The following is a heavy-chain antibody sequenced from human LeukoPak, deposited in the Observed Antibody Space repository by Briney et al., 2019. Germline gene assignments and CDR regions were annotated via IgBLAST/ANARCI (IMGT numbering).Heavy chain of an antibody. CDR2: IYYSGST. Sequence: SETLSLTCTVPGGSISSYYWSWIRQPPGKGLEWIGYIYYSGSTNYNPSLKSRVTISVDTSKNQFPLKLSSVTAADTAVYYCARGSGDILTGYYHDAFDIWGQGTMVTVSS. CDR1: GGSISSYY. J-gene: IGHJ3*02. D-gene: IGHD3-9*01. V-gene: IGHV4-59*01. CDR3: ARGSGDILTGYYHDAFDI.